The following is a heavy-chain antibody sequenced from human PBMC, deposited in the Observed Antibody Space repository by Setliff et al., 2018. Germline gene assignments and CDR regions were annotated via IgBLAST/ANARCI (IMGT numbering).Heavy chain of an antibody. D-gene: IGHD3-22*01. CDR3: ARGTFDTSGYFPYPIGY. CDR1: GGSISSASYY. V-gene: IGHV4-61*09. Sequence: PSETLSLTCTVSGGSISSASYYWSWIRQPAGKGLEWIGHIYTSWSSNYNPSLKSRVTISLDTSKNQFSLNLSPVTAADTAVYYCARGTFDTSGYFPYPIGYWGQGTLVTVSS. CDR2: IYTSWSS. J-gene: IGHJ4*02.